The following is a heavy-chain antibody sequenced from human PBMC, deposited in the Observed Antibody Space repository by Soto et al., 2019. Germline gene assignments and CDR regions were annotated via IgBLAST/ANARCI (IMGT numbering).Heavy chain of an antibody. V-gene: IGHV4-59*01. CDR3: AKYRRTDAEGYRLDF. J-gene: IGHJ4*02. D-gene: IGHD5-12*01. CDR2: VYYSGST. Sequence: QVQLQKSGPGLVRPSETLSLTCTLSGGSISGYYWSWIRQPPGKGLEWIGYVYYSGSTKYNPSLESRVTISVDMSNNQFSLMLTSVTAADTAVYYCAKYRRTDAEGYRLDFWGQGTLVTVSS. CDR1: GGSISGYY.